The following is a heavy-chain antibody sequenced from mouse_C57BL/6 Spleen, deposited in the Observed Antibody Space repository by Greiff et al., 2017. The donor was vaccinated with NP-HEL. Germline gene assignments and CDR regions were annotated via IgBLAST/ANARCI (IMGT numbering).Heavy chain of an antibody. D-gene: IGHD2-3*01. CDR1: GFTFSSYG. V-gene: IGHV5-6*01. Sequence: EVKLVESGGDLVKPGGSLKLSCAASGFTFSSYGMSWVRQTPDKRLEWVATISSGGSYTYYPDSVKGRFTISRDNAKNTLYLQMSRLKSENTAMYYGESNLFLPYYFDYWGKGTTLTVSS. CDR2: ISSGGSYT. CDR3: ESNLFLPYYFDY. J-gene: IGHJ2*01.